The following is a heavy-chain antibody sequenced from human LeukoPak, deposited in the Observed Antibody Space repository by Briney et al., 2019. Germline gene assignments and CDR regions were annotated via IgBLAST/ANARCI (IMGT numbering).Heavy chain of an antibody. V-gene: IGHV4-59*08. CDR2: IYYSGST. J-gene: IGHJ6*02. CDR3: ARLLGYCSGGSCYSGRYYYYGMDV. CDR1: GGSISSYY. D-gene: IGHD2-15*01. Sequence: SETLSLTCTVSGGSISSYYWSWIRQPPGKGLEWIGYIYYSGSTNYNPSPKSRVTISVDTSKNQFSLKLSSVTAADTAVYYCARLLGYCSGGSCYSGRYYYYGMDVWGQGTTVTVSS.